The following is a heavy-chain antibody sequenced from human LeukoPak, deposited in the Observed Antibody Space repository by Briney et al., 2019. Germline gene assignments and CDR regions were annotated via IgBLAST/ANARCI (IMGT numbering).Heavy chain of an antibody. J-gene: IGHJ4*02. D-gene: IGHD2-2*01. CDR1: GGSISSYY. CDR3: ARGAYCSTTSCYYFDY. Sequence: PSETLSLTCTVSGGSISSYYWSWIRQPPGKGLEWIGYIYYSGSTNYNPSLKSRVTISLDTSKNQFSLKLSSVTAADTAAYYCARGAYCSTTSCYYFDYWGQGTLVTVSS. V-gene: IGHV4-59*01. CDR2: IYYSGST.